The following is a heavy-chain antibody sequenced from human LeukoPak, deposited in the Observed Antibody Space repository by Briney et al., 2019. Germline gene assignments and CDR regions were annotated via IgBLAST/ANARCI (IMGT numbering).Heavy chain of an antibody. V-gene: IGHV3-23*01. Sequence: GGSLRLSCAASGFTLTSYAMSWVRQAPGKGLEWVSAISGSGSSTYYAESVKGRLTISRDNSKNTLYLQMNSLRAEDTAVYYCAKGRYYYGSGSFMDVWGKGTTVTVSS. J-gene: IGHJ6*03. D-gene: IGHD3-10*01. CDR2: ISGSGSST. CDR1: GFTLTSYA. CDR3: AKGRYYYGSGSFMDV.